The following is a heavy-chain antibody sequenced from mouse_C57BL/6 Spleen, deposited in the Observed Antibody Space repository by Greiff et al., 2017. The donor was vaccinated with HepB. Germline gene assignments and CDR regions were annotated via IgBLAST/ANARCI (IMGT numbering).Heavy chain of an antibody. V-gene: IGHV5-17*01. CDR2: ISSGSSTI. Sequence: EVQLVESGGGLVKPGGSLKLSCAASGFTFSDYGMHWVRQAPEKGLEWVAYISSGSSTIYYADTVKGRFTISRDNAKNTLFLQMTSLRSEDTAMYYCAREGRSNYVDWYFDVWGTGTTVTVSS. CDR1: GFTFSDYG. CDR3: AREGRSNYVDWYFDV. J-gene: IGHJ1*03. D-gene: IGHD2-5*01.